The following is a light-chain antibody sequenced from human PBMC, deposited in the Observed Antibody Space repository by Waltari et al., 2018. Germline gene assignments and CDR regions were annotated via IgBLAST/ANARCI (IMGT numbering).Light chain of an antibody. CDR3: SSYTASPPHVV. J-gene: IGLJ2*01. CDR1: SSDVGGFNF. V-gene: IGLV2-14*03. Sequence: QSALTQPASVSGSPGQSISISCTGISSDVGGFNFVSWYQQHPGKAPQLIIYDVFNRPSGVSTRFSGSKSDNAASLAISGLQAEDEAVYYCSSYTASPPHVVFGGGTKVTVL. CDR2: DVF.